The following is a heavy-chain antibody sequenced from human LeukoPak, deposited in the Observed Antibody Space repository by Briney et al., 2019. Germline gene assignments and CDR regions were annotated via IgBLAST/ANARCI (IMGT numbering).Heavy chain of an antibody. CDR1: GFTFSSYW. CDR2: INHNGNVN. Sequence: GGSLRLSCAASGFTFSSYWMNWARQAPGKGLEWVASINHNGNVNYYVDSVKGRFTISRDNAKNSLYLQMSSLRAEDTAVYFCARGGGLDVWGQGATVTVSS. J-gene: IGHJ6*02. CDR3: ARGGGLDV. V-gene: IGHV3-7*03. D-gene: IGHD3-16*01.